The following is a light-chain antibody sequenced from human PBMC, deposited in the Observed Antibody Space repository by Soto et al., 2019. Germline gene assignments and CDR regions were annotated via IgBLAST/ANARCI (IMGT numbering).Light chain of an antibody. CDR3: LQRSDWPIT. Sequence: EIVLTQSPATLSLSPGERATLSCRASQSVSSYLAWYQQKPGQAPRLLIYDASTRATGIPARFSGSGSGTDFTLTISYLEPEDFAVYYCLQRSDWPITFGQGTRLEIK. CDR1: QSVSSY. CDR2: DAS. V-gene: IGKV3-11*01. J-gene: IGKJ5*01.